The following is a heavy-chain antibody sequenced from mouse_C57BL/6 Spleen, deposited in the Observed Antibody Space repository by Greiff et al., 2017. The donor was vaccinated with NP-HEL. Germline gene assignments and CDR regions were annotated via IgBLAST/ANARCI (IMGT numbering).Heavy chain of an antibody. CDR3: ARGYYGRTDFDY. V-gene: IGHV1-52*01. CDR2: IDPSDSET. CDR1: GYTFTSYW. J-gene: IGHJ2*01. D-gene: IGHD1-1*01. Sequence: QVQLQQSGAELVRPGSSVKLSCKASGYTFTSYWMHWVKQRPIQGLEWIGNIDPSDSETHYNQKFKDKATLTVDKSSSTAYMQLSSLTSEDSAVYYCARGYYGRTDFDYWGQGTTLTVSS.